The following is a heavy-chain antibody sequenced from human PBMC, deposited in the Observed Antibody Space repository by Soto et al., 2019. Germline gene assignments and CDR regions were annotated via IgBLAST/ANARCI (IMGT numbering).Heavy chain of an antibody. Sequence: SETLSLTCTVSGGSISSYYWSWIRQPPGKGLEWIGYIYYSGSTNYNPSLKSRVTISVDTSKNQFSLKLSSVTAADTAVYYCARTIAAPGDNWFDPWGQGTLVTVSS. J-gene: IGHJ5*02. V-gene: IGHV4-59*08. CDR1: GGSISSYY. D-gene: IGHD6-6*01. CDR2: IYYSGST. CDR3: ARTIAAPGDNWFDP.